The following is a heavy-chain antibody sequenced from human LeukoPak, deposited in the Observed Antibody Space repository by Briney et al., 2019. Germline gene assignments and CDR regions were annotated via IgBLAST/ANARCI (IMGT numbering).Heavy chain of an antibody. CDR3: ARATYDYDTSGHYSTSGTCFDY. Sequence: ASVKVSCKASGYTFANYAMHWVRQAPGQRLEWMGWINAGNGNTKHSQKLQGRVTITRDTSASTAYMELSSLRSEDTAVYYCARATYDYDTSGHYSTSGTCFDYWGQGTLVTVSS. CDR2: INAGNGNT. D-gene: IGHD3-22*01. CDR1: GYTFANYA. V-gene: IGHV1-3*01. J-gene: IGHJ4*02.